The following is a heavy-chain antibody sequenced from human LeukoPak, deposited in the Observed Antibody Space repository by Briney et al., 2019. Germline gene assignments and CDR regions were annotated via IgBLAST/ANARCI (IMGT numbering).Heavy chain of an antibody. J-gene: IGHJ5*02. Sequence: PGGSLRLSCAASGFTFSSYSMNWVRQAPGKGLEWIGEINHSGSTNYNPSLKSRVTISVDTSKNQFSLKLSSVTAADTAVYYCARGPPADAWGQGTLVTVSS. D-gene: IGHD2-2*01. CDR3: ARGPPADA. CDR1: GFTFSSYS. V-gene: IGHV4-34*01. CDR2: INHSGST.